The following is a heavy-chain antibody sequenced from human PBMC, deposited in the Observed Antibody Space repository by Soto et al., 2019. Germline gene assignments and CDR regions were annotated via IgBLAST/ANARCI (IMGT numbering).Heavy chain of an antibody. CDR3: ARVLYRNVIHA. CDR1: GYIFSDYY. Sequence: QVQLVQSGSDVKKPGASFTVSCKASGYIFSDYYIHWVRQAPGQGLEWMGWIDPRNGGTKYAQKFQDRLTMTPETSTSTAFLELRRLRLDVTAVFFCARVLYRNVIHAWGQGTLVTVSS. J-gene: IGHJ4*02. CDR2: IDPRNGGT. V-gene: IGHV1-2*02. D-gene: IGHD5-18*01.